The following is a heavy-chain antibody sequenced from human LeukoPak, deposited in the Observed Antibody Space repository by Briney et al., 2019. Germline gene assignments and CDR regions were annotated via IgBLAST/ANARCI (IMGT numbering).Heavy chain of an antibody. D-gene: IGHD1-26*01. Sequence: PGGSLRLSCAASGFTFSSYWMHWVRQAPGKGLVWVSRINTDGSSTRYADSVKGRFTISRDNAKNTLYLQMNSLRAEDTAVYYCARVREWELLHFDYWGQGTLVTVSS. V-gene: IGHV3-74*01. CDR2: INTDGSST. CDR1: GFTFSSYW. J-gene: IGHJ4*02. CDR3: ARVREWELLHFDY.